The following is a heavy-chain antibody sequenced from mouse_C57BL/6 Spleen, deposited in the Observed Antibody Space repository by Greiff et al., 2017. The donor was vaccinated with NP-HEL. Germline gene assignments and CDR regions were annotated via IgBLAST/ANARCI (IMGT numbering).Heavy chain of an antibody. CDR2: ISYDGSN. V-gene: IGHV3-6*01. Sequence: EVKLMESGPGLVKPSQSLSLTCSVTGYSITSGYYWNWIRQFPGNKLEWMGYISYDGSNNYNPSLKNRISITRDTSKNQFFLKLNSVTTEDTATYYCAREGGYDLAWFAYWGQGTLVTVSA. D-gene: IGHD2-2*01. CDR1: GYSITSGYY. CDR3: AREGGYDLAWFAY. J-gene: IGHJ3*01.